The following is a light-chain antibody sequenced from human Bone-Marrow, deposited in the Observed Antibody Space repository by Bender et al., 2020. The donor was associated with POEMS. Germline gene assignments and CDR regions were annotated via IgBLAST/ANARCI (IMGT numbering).Light chain of an antibody. J-gene: IGLJ2*01. Sequence: SYVLTQPPSVSVAPGETARLTCESNNIGSKGVHWYQQKPGQAPMLVVQDDRDRPSGIPERFSGSKSGNTASLTISGLQPEDEADYYCSSLTPGGPVVFGGGTKLTVL. CDR2: DDR. V-gene: IGLV3-21*02. CDR3: SSLTPGGPVV. CDR1: NIGSKG.